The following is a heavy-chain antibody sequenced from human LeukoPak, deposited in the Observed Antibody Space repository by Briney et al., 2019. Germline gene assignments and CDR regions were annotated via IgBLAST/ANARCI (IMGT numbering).Heavy chain of an antibody. J-gene: IGHJ4*02. CDR1: GYSFSSYW. V-gene: IGHV5-51*01. D-gene: IGHD2-21*02. Sequence: GGSLRLSCKGSGYSFSSYWIGWVRQMPGKGLEWMGMIYPGDSDTRYSPSFQGQVTISADKSISTAYLQWSSLKASDTAMYYCARRAYCGGDCYLDYWGQGTLVSVSS. CDR3: ARRAYCGGDCYLDY. CDR2: IYPGDSDT.